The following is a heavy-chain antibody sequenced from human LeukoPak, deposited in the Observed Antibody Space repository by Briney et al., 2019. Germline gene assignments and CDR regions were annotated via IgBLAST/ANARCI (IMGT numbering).Heavy chain of an antibody. CDR1: GYTFTSYS. J-gene: IGHJ4*02. CDR2: INPSGGST. D-gene: IGHD1-1*01. CDR3: ARRYLYYFDY. V-gene: IGHV1-46*01. Sequence: ASVKVSCKASGYTFTSYSMHWVRQAPGQGLEWMGIINPSGGSTSFAQKFQGRVTMTRDMSTSTDYMELSSLRSEDTAVYYCARRYLYYFDYWGQGTLVTVSS.